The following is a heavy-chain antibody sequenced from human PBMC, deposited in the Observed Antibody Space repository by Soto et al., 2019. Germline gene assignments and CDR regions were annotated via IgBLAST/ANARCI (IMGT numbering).Heavy chain of an antibody. CDR3: AREETAWPLAYGLDV. V-gene: IGHV3-21*01. D-gene: IGHD2-21*02. CDR1: GFSFSTYS. J-gene: IGHJ6*02. CDR2: IGRRSDI. Sequence: GGSLRLSCEASGFSFSTYSMHWVRQAPGKGLEWVSSIGRRSDIYYADSVKGRFTISRDNAKNAVSLQMNSLRDEDTAVYYCAREETAWPLAYGLDVWGQGTTVTVSS.